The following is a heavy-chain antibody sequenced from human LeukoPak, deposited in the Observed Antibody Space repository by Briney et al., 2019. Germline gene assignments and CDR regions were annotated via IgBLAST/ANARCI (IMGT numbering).Heavy chain of an antibody. V-gene: IGHV4-4*07. D-gene: IGHD2-2*01. CDR1: GGSISSYY. Sequence: SETLSLTCTVSGGSISSYYWSWIRQPAGKGLEWIGRIYTSGSTNYNPSLKSRVTMSVDTSKNQFSLKLSSVTAADTAVYYCARAFGVPAATGNGYYYYYMDVWGKGTTVTVSS. J-gene: IGHJ6*03. CDR3: ARAFGVPAATGNGYYYYYMDV. CDR2: IYTSGST.